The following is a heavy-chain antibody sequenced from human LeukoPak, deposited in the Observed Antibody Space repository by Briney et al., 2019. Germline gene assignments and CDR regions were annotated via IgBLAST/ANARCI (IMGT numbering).Heavy chain of an antibody. V-gene: IGHV4-59*01. CDR2: IYYSGST. D-gene: IGHD3-10*01. CDR3: ASTYGSGSPDAFDI. Sequence: SETLSLTCTVSGGSISSYYWSWIRQPPGKGLEWIGYIYYSGSTNYNPSLKSRVTISVGTSKNQFSLKLSSVTAADTAVYYCASTYGSGSPDAFDIWGQGTMVTVSS. CDR1: GGSISSYY. J-gene: IGHJ3*02.